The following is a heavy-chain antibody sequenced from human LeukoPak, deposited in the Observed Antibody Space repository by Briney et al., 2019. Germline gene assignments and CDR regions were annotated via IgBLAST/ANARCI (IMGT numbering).Heavy chain of an antibody. CDR3: ARRIAVAGNFDY. D-gene: IGHD6-19*01. V-gene: IGHV3-74*01. Sequence: GGSLRLSCAASGFTFSGYWMHWVRQAPGKGLVWVSRINSDGSSTSYADSVKGRFTISRDNAKNTLCLQMNSLRAEDTAVYYCARRIAVAGNFDYWGQGTLVTVSS. CDR1: GFTFSGYW. J-gene: IGHJ4*02. CDR2: INSDGSST.